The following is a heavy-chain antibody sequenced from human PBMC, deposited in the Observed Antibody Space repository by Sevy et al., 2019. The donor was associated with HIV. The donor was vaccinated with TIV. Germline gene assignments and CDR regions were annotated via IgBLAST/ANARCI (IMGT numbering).Heavy chain of an antibody. CDR1: GFTFSTYG. V-gene: IGHV3-30*02. CDR2: IRFDGSIK. CDR3: AKVLHIVEIPAAIDYDYGMDV. Sequence: GGSLRLSCAASGFTFSTYGMHWVRQAPGKGLEWVAFIRFDGSIKYYTDSVKGRLTISRDNSKNTLYLRMNSLRAEDTAVYFCAKVLHIVEIPAAIDYDYGMDVWGQGTTVTVSS. D-gene: IGHD2-2*01. J-gene: IGHJ6*02.